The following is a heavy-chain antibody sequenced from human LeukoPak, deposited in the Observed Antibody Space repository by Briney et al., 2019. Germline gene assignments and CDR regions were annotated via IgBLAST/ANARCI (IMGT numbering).Heavy chain of an antibody. CDR2: IYPDDSDT. Sequence: GESLKISCKGSGYSVTNNWIGWVRQMPGRGLEWMGIIYPDDSDTRYSPSFQGQVTISADKSISTAYLQWSSLKASDTAMYYCARCDSSGYYFVPFDYWGQGTLVTVSS. D-gene: IGHD3-22*01. CDR1: GYSVTNNW. V-gene: IGHV5-51*01. CDR3: ARCDSSGYYFVPFDY. J-gene: IGHJ4*02.